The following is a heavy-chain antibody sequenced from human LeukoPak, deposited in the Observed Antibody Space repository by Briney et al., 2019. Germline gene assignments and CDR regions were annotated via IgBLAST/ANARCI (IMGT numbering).Heavy chain of an antibody. V-gene: IGHV3-21*01. J-gene: IGHJ4*02. CDR3: AKDRSPYCSSTSCFPGFDY. CDR2: ISSSSSYI. D-gene: IGHD2-2*01. Sequence: GGSLRLSCAASGFTFSSYSMNWVRQAPGKGLEWVSSISSSSSYIYYADSVTGRFTTSRDNSKNTLYLQMNSLRAADTAVYYCAKDRSPYCSSTSCFPGFDYWGQGTLVTVSS. CDR1: GFTFSSYS.